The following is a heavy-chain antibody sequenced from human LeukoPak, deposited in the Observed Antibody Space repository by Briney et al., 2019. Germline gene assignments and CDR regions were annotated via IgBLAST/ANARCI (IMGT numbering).Heavy chain of an antibody. CDR1: GFTFDEYA. Sequence: GGSLRLSCAASGFTFDEYAMHWVRQAPGKGLEWVSGISWNSGGIGYADSVKGRFTISRDNAKNSLYLQMNSLRAEDTALYYCAKEYSGAFDYWGQGTLVTVSS. CDR3: AKEYSGAFDY. J-gene: IGHJ4*02. D-gene: IGHD1-26*01. V-gene: IGHV3-9*01. CDR2: ISWNSGGI.